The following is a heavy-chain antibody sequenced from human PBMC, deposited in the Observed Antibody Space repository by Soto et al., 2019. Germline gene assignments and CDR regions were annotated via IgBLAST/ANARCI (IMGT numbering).Heavy chain of an antibody. J-gene: IGHJ6*02. V-gene: IGHV4-59*01. Sequence: SETLSLTCIVSVGSFSSFCWSWIRQPPGKGLEWIGYICYSDITNYNPSLKSRVTISVDTTKNQFSLKLSSVTAADTAVYYCARDPPATRHGMDVWGQGTTVTVSS. CDR2: ICYSDIT. CDR3: ARDPPATRHGMDV. CDR1: VGSFSSFC.